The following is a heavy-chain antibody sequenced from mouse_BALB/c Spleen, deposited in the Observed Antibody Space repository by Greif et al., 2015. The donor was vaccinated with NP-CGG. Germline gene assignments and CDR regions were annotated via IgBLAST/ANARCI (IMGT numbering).Heavy chain of an antibody. CDR2: ISSGGSYT. CDR1: GFTFSSYA. D-gene: IGHD1-1*01. J-gene: IGHJ4*01. V-gene: IGHV5-9-3*01. Sequence: EVKLVESGGGLVKPGGSLKLSCAASGFTFSSYAMSWVRQTPEKRLEWVATISSGGSYTYYPDSVKGRFTISRDNAKNTLYLQMSSLRSEDTAMYYCARQRGVYYYGSSYFYYYAMDYWGQGTSVTVSS. CDR3: ARQRGVYYYGSSYFYYYAMDY.